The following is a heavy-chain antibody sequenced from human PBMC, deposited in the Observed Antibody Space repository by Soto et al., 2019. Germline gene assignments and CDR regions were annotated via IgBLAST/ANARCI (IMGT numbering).Heavy chain of an antibody. V-gene: IGHV4-59*01. CDR3: ARVAAIGKYYFDY. D-gene: IGHD2-15*01. CDR1: GGSISNYY. CDR2: IFYSGNT. Sequence: SETLSLTCTVSGGSISNYYWSWIRQPPGKGLEWIGYIFYSGNTNQNPSLKSRVTISVDTSKNQFSLKLSSVTAADTAVYYCARVAAIGKYYFDYWGQGTLVTVSS. J-gene: IGHJ4*02.